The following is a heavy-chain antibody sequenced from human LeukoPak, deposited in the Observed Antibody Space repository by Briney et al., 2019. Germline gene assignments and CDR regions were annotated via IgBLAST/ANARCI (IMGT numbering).Heavy chain of an antibody. Sequence: GGSLRLSCAASGFTFSNYGIIWVRQAPGKGLEWVSSISASGGTTYYADSVKGHFTISRDNSKNTLYLQMNSLSAEDTAVYYCAKNGDRGAYCSGGTCYPYYYYYMDVWGKGTTVTISS. CDR2: ISASGGTT. J-gene: IGHJ6*03. CDR3: AKNGDRGAYCSGGTCYPYYYYYMDV. V-gene: IGHV3-23*01. CDR1: GFTFSNYG. D-gene: IGHD2-15*01.